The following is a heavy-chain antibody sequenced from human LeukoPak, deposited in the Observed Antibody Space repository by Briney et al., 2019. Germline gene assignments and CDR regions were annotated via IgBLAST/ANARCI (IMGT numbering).Heavy chain of an antibody. J-gene: IGHJ6*03. V-gene: IGHV4-59*08. Sequence: SETLSLNGTVSGGSIGTYYWRWIRPYPGKGLEWLGYIYVTGTTYNPSHQSGVTISVDRPSNQFFLKMRSVTDADTAVYYCGRQIGGGIEDMDVWGKGTKVIVSS. D-gene: IGHD6-13*01. CDR2: IYVTGT. CDR3: GRQIGGGIEDMDV. CDR1: GGSIGTYY.